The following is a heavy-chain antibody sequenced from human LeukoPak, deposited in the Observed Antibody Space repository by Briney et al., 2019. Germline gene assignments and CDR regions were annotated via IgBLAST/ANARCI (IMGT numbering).Heavy chain of an antibody. J-gene: IGHJ3*02. D-gene: IGHD6-13*01. CDR3: TGGYSSSWYAFDI. CDR2: IRSKANSYAT. CDR1: GFTFSGSS. Sequence: GGSLRLSCAASGFTFSGSSMYWVRQASGKGLEWVGRIRSKANSYATTYAASVKGRFTISRDDSKNTAYLQMNSLKTEDTAVYYCTGGYSSSWYAFDIWGQGTMVTVSS. V-gene: IGHV3-73*01.